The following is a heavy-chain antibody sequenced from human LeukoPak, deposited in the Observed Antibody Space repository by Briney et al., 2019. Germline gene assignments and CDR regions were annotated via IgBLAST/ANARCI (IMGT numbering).Heavy chain of an antibody. CDR2: ISSSGSTI. CDR3: AGGVTYYYDSSGHKLDY. V-gene: IGHV3-11*01. CDR1: GFTFSDYY. Sequence: GGSLRLSCAASGFTFSDYYMSWIRQAPGKGLEWVSYISSSGSTIYYADSVKGRFTISRDNAKNSLYLQMNSLRAEDTAVYYCAGGVTYYYDSSGHKLDYWGQGTLVTVSS. J-gene: IGHJ4*02. D-gene: IGHD3-22*01.